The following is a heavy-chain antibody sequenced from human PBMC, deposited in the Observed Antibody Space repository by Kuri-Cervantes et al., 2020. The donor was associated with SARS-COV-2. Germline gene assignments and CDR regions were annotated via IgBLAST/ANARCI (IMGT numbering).Heavy chain of an antibody. Sequence: GGSLRLSCTASGFNYLNYAIHWVRQAPGTGLEWVAVVPYNGTNKYYADSVKGRFTISRDNSRNIVYLQMNNLRPEDTALYYCTREAYDYNMGFDSWGQGTLVTVSS. CDR1: GFNYLNYA. D-gene: IGHD4-11*01. CDR2: VPYNGTNK. CDR3: TREAYDYNMGFDS. J-gene: IGHJ4*02. V-gene: IGHV3-30-3*01.